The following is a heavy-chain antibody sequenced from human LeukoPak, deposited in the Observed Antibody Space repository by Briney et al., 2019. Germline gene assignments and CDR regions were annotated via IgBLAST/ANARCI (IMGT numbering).Heavy chain of an antibody. J-gene: IGHJ4*02. Sequence: SETLSLTCTVSGDSISSCCWSWIRQPAGRGLEWIGRISSSGVINYNPSLKSRVTMSVDTSKNQFSLKLTSVTAADTALYYCASTDSSGYSFDYWGQGTLVTVSS. CDR1: GDSISSCC. V-gene: IGHV4-4*07. CDR2: ISSSGVI. CDR3: ASTDSSGYSFDY. D-gene: IGHD3-22*01.